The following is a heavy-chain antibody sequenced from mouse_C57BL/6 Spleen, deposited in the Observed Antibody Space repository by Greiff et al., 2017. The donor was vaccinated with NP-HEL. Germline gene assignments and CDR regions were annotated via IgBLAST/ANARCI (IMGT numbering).Heavy chain of an antibody. D-gene: IGHD2-2*01. CDR2: IHPNSGST. CDR1: GYTFTSYW. Sequence: QVQLQQPGAELVKPGASVKLSCKASGYTFTSYWMHWVKQRPGQGLEWIGMIHPNSGSTNYNEKFKSKATLTVDKSSSTAYMQLSSLTSEDSAVYYCARRMVTTDFDYWGQGTTLTVSS. CDR3: ARRMVTTDFDY. J-gene: IGHJ2*01. V-gene: IGHV1-64*01.